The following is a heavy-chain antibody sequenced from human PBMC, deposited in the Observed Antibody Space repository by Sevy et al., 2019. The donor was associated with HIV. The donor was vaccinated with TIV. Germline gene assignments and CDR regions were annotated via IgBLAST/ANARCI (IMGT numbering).Heavy chain of an antibody. CDR1: VFTFSSYW. CDR2: IKQDGSEK. V-gene: IGHV3-7*01. CDR3: VREGRYSSSWYFGSPVQYYFDY. Sequence: GGSLRLSCAASVFTFSSYWMTWVRQTPGKGLEWVANIKQDGSEKYYVDSVKGRFTISRDNAKNTLFLQMNSLRAEDTAVYYCVREGRYSSSWYFGSPVQYYFDYWGQGTLVTVSS. D-gene: IGHD6-13*01. J-gene: IGHJ4*02.